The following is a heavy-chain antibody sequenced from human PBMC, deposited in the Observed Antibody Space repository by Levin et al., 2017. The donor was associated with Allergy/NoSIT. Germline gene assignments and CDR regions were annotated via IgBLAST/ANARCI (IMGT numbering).Heavy chain of an antibody. CDR1: GFTFSGYW. V-gene: IGHV3-7*01. CDR2: IKQDGSEK. Sequence: PSETLSLTCAASGFTFSGYWMSWVRQAPGKGLEWVANIKQDGSEKYYVDSVKGRFTISRDNAKNSLFLQMHSLRAEDTAVYYCARGRYLDVWGQGTTVTVSS. CDR3: ARGRYLDV. J-gene: IGHJ6*02. D-gene: IGHD3-9*01.